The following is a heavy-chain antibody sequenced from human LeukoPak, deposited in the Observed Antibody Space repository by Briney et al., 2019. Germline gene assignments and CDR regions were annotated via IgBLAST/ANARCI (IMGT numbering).Heavy chain of an antibody. CDR1: GFTFSSYA. V-gene: IGHV3-23*01. Sequence: GGSLRLSCAASGFTFSSYAMSWVRQAPGKGLEWVSSIPRNGGSTYYADSVKGRFTISRDNSKNTLYVQMNSLRVDDTAVYYCAKDQDIVVVVAATDTNWFDPWGQGTLVTVSS. CDR2: IPRNGGST. J-gene: IGHJ5*02. CDR3: AKDQDIVVVVAATDTNWFDP. D-gene: IGHD2-15*01.